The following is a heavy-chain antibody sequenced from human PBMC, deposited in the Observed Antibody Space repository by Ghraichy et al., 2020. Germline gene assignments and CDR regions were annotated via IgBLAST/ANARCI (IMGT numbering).Heavy chain of an antibody. CDR1: GGSISSTNYY. V-gene: IGHV4-39*01. CDR3: ARRGGYCISTTCYTWFDP. Sequence: SETLSLTCTVSGGSISSTNYYWGWIRQPPGKGLEWIGTIYYSGSTYDNPSLKSRVTISVDTSKNQFSLKLSSVTAADTAVYYCARRGGYCISTTCYTWFDPWGQGTLVTVSS. D-gene: IGHD2-2*02. CDR2: IYYSGST. J-gene: IGHJ5*02.